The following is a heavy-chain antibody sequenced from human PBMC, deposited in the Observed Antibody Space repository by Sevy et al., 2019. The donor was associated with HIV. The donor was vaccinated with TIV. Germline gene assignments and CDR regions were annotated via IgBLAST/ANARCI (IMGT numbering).Heavy chain of an antibody. D-gene: IGHD3-22*01. J-gene: IGHJ4*02. CDR3: SRGLYYYDMRGHQEPGDY. CDR1: GITLTPYW. Sequence: GESLRLSCAASGITLTPYWMHWVRQVPGKGLVWVSRINGDGSSTSYAESVKGRFTISRDNGKNTVYLQMKSLRVEDTAVYFCSRGLYYYDMRGHQEPGDYWGQGVLVTVSS. CDR2: INGDGSST. V-gene: IGHV3-74*01.